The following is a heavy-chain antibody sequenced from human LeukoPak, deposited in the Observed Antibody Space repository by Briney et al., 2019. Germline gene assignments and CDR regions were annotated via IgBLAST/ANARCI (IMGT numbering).Heavy chain of an antibody. Sequence: PSETLSLTCSVSGGSFSSYFWSWVRHPAGKGLEWIGRIYPSGNTNYNPSLKSRVTLSVDTSKNQFSLKLSSVTAADTAVYYCARNLRLLWFGELYDYWGQGTLVTVSS. CDR2: IYPSGNT. CDR3: ARNLRLLWFGELYDY. D-gene: IGHD3-10*01. V-gene: IGHV4-4*07. J-gene: IGHJ4*02. CDR1: GGSFSSYF.